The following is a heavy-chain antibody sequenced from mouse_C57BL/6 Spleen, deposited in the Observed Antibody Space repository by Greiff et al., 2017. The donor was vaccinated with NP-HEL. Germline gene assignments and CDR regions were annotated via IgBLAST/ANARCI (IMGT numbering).Heavy chain of an antibody. CDR1: GYTFTSYW. V-gene: IGHV1-61*01. J-gene: IGHJ2*01. CDR2: IYPSDSET. CDR3: ARLVYYGSSYFDY. Sequence: QVQLKQPGAELVRPGSSVKLSCKASGYTFTSYWMDWVKQRPGQGLEWIGNIYPSDSETHYNQKFKDKATLTVDKSSSTAYMQLSSLTSEDSAVYYCARLVYYGSSYFDYWGQGTTLTVSS. D-gene: IGHD1-1*01.